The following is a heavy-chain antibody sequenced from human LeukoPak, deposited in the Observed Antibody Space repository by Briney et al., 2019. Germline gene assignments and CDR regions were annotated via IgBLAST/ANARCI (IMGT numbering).Heavy chain of an antibody. CDR1: GFTFSNAW. J-gene: IGHJ4*02. V-gene: IGHV3-15*01. Sequence: GGSLRLSCAASGFTFSNAWMSWVRQAPGKGLEWVGRIKSKTDGGTTEYAAPVKGRFTISRDDSKNTLYLQMNSLKTDDTAVYYCTTLDIGYCSSTSCYDRPIPTSFIDDWGQGTLVTVSS. D-gene: IGHD2-2*01. CDR3: TTLDIGYCSSTSCYDRPIPTSFIDD. CDR2: IKSKTDGGTT.